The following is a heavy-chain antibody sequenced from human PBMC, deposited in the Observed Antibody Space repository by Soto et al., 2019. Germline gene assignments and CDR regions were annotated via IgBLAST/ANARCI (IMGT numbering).Heavy chain of an antibody. J-gene: IGHJ4*02. CDR3: TTEFLPYYFDY. Sequence: GGSLRLSCAASGFTFSNAWMSWVRQAPGKGLEWVGRIKSKTDGGTTDYAAPVKGRFTISRDDSKNTLYLQMNNLKTEDTAVYYCTTEFLPYYFDYWGQGTLVTVSS. CDR2: IKSKTDGGTT. CDR1: GFTFSNAW. V-gene: IGHV3-15*01.